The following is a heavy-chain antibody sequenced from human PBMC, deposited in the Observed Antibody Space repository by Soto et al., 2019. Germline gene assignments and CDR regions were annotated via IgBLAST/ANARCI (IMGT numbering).Heavy chain of an antibody. Sequence: SEILCLPCSVSGGSIGGGGCHWSCIRQHPGRGLEWIGYVYYSGSTYYTPSLKSRVTISVDTSKNQFSLKLSSVTAADTAVYYCATMIAAAEECFDPRRQRTLVPVSS. CDR2: VYYSGST. CDR1: GGSIGGGGCH. CDR3: ATMIAAAEECFDP. V-gene: IGHV4-31*03. J-gene: IGHJ5*02. D-gene: IGHD6-13*01.